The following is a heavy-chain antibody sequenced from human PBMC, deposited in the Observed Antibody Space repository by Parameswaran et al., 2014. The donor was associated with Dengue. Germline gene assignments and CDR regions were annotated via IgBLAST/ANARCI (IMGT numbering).Heavy chain of an antibody. Sequence: ASETLSLTCAVYGGSFSGYYWSWIRQPPGKGLEWIGEINHSGSTNYNPSLKSRVTISVDTSKNQFSLKLSSVTAADTAVYYCARGRYYDSSGRRRGYFDYWGQEPWSPSPQ. J-gene: IGHJ4*01. D-gene: IGHD3-22*01. CDR2: INHSGST. CDR1: GGSFSGYY. V-gene: IGHV4-34*01. CDR3: ARGRYYDSSGRRRGYFDY.